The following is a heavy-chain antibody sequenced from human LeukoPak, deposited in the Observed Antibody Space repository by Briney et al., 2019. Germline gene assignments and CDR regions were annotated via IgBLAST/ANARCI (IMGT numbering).Heavy chain of an antibody. V-gene: IGHV3-30*02. CDR3: VKDRGIAAAYYFMDV. D-gene: IGHD6-13*01. Sequence: GGSLRLSCAASGFTFSNYGMHWVRQAPGKGLEWVAFIPYDGSNEYYADSVKGRFTISRDNSKNTLYLEMNSLRAEDTAMYYCVKDRGIAAAYYFMDVWGKGTTVTVSS. CDR2: IPYDGSNE. J-gene: IGHJ6*03. CDR1: GFTFSNYG.